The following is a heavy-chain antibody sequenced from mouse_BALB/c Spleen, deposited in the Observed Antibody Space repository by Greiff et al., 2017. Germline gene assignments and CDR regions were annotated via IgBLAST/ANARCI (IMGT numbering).Heavy chain of an antibody. Sequence: VQLQQSGPQLVRPGASVKISCKASGYSFTSYWMHWVKQRPGQGLEWIGMIDPSDSETRLNQKFKDKATLTVDKSSSTAYMQLSSPTSEDSAVYYCAREESIDYDDGYAMDYWGQGTSVTVSS. D-gene: IGHD2-4*01. CDR3: AREESIDYDDGYAMDY. J-gene: IGHJ4*01. V-gene: IGHV1S127*01. CDR1: GYSFTSYW. CDR2: IDPSDSET.